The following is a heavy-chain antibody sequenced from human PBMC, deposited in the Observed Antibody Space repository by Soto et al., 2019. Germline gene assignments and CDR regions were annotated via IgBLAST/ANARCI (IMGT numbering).Heavy chain of an antibody. CDR1: GFTFDDYA. CDR2: ISWNSGRI. Sequence: ESGGGLVQPGRSLRLSCAASGFTFDDYAMHWVRQAPGKGLEWVSGISWNSGRIDYADSVKGRFTISRDNAKNSLYLQMNSLRADDTALYYCAKDRRDTAMNWFDPWGQGTLVTVSS. J-gene: IGHJ5*02. V-gene: IGHV3-9*01. D-gene: IGHD5-18*01. CDR3: AKDRRDTAMNWFDP.